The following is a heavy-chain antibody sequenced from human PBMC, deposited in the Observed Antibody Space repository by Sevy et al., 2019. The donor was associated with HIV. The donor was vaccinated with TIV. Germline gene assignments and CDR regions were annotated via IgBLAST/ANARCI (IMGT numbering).Heavy chain of an antibody. J-gene: IGHJ4*02. Sequence: SETLSLTCTVSDGSINSNNYYWGWIRQAPGKGLEWIGSIYYSGATYYNPSLKSRVTIFVDTSKNQFSLKLSSVTAADTAVYYCARQGGYGSGSFVDFWGQGTLVTVSS. CDR3: ARQGGYGSGSFVDF. CDR2: IYYSGAT. CDR1: DGSINSNNYY. D-gene: IGHD3-10*01. V-gene: IGHV4-39*01.